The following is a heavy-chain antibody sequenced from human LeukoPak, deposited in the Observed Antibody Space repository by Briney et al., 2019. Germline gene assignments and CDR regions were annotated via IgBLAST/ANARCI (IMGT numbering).Heavy chain of an antibody. V-gene: IGHV4-59*08. CDR3: ARLNGDFGVRWFGP. Sequence: SETLSLTCTVSGGSINYYYWNWIRQPPGTGLEWIGYMHYSGSTNYNPSLKSQVTISRDTSKNQLSLKLSSVTAADTAVYYCARLNGDFGVRWFGPWGQGTLVTVSS. J-gene: IGHJ5*02. CDR1: GGSINYYY. D-gene: IGHD2-21*02. CDR2: MHYSGST.